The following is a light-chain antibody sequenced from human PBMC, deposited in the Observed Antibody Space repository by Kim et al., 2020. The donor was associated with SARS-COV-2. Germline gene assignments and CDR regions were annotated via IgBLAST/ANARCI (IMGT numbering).Light chain of an antibody. J-gene: IGKJ4*01. CDR1: QDISNY. CDR2: DAS. V-gene: IGKV1-33*01. Sequence: DIQMTQSPSSLSASVGDRVTITCQASQDISNYLNWYQQKPGKAPKLLTYDASNLETGVPSRFSGSGSGTDFTFTISSLQPEDIATYFCQQYDNLPLSFGVGTKVDIK. CDR3: QQYDNLPLS.